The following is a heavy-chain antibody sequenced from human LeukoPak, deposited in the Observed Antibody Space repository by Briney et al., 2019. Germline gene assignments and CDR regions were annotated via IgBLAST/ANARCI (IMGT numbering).Heavy chain of an antibody. J-gene: IGHJ4*02. CDR3: AKDVGYDYVWGSYRTPRDY. V-gene: IGHV3-23*01. CDR2: ISGSGGST. D-gene: IGHD3-16*02. CDR1: GFTFSSYA. Sequence: GGSLRLSCAASGFTFSSYAMSWVRQAPGKGLEWVSAISGSGGSTYYADSVKGRFTISRDNSKNTLYLQMNSLRAEDTAVYYCAKDVGYDYVWGSYRTPRDYWGQGTLVTVSS.